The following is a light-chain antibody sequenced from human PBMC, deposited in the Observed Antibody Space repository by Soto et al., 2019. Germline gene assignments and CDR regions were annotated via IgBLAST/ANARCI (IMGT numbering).Light chain of an antibody. CDR2: TSS. Sequence: DIQMTQSPSSLSASVGDRVTITCRTSQPISDYPNWYQQKPGKAPSLLIYTSSNLQTGVPSRFSGSGSGTHFTLTINSLQPEDFATYYCQQSYNTPRTFGQGTKVDIK. CDR3: QQSYNTPRT. J-gene: IGKJ1*01. CDR1: QPISDY. V-gene: IGKV1-39*01.